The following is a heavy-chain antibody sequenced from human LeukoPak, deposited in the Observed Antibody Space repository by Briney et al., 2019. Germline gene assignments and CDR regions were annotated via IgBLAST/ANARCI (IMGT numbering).Heavy chain of an antibody. V-gene: IGHV1-2*02. J-gene: IGHJ4*02. CDR2: INPNSGGT. D-gene: IGHD6-6*01. CDR3: ARVGWXXSSSGLDY. Sequence: GASVKVSCKASGYTFTSYGISWVRQAPGQGLEWMGWINPNSGGTNYAQKFQGRVTMTRDTSISTAYMELSRLRSDDTAVYYCARVGWXXSSSGLDYWGQGTLVTV. CDR1: GYTFTSYG.